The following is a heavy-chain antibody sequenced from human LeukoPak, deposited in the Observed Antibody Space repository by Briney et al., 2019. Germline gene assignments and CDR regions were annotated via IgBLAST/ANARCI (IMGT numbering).Heavy chain of an antibody. J-gene: IGHJ4*02. CDR1: GFPFSDYY. CDR2: ISSSGTTM. D-gene: IGHD2-15*01. V-gene: IGHV3-11*01. CDR3: ARRIEGNDY. Sequence: GGSLRLSCAASGFPFSDYYMSWIHQAPGKGLEWVAYISSSGTTMYYADSVKGRFTISRDNAKNSLYLQINSLRGEDTALYYCARRIEGNDYWGQGTLVTVSS.